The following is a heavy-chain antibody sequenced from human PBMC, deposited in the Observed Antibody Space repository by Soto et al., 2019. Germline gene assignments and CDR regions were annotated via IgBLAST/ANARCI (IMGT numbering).Heavy chain of an antibody. Sequence: PGGSLRLSCAASGFTFSGSAMHWVRQASGKGLEWVGRIRGKANSYATAYAASVKGRFTISRDDSKNTAYLQMNSLKTEDTAVYYCTLSHYYDSSGYYYYWGQGTLVTVSS. J-gene: IGHJ4*02. V-gene: IGHV3-73*01. CDR3: TLSHYYDSSGYYYY. CDR1: GFTFSGSA. CDR2: IRGKANSYAT. D-gene: IGHD3-22*01.